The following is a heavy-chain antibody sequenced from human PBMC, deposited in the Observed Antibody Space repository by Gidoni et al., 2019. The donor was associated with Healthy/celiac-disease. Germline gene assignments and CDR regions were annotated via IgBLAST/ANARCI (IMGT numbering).Heavy chain of an antibody. CDR1: GVTFSSDG. V-gene: IGHV3-33*01. CDR2: IWYDGSNK. Sequence: VQLVESGGGVAQPGRSLRLSCAASGVTFSSDGMHWLRQAPGKGLEWVAVIWYDGSNKYYADSVKGRFTISRDNSKNTLYLQMNSLRAEDTAVYYCARDAPLSGSCDYWGQGTLVTVSS. CDR3: ARDAPLSGSCDY. D-gene: IGHD6-25*01. J-gene: IGHJ4*02.